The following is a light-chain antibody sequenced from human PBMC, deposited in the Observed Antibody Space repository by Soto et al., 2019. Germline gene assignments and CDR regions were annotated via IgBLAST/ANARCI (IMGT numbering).Light chain of an antibody. J-gene: IGLJ3*02. Sequence: QSVLTQPASVSGSPGQSITISCTGNSSDIGGLFNYVSWYQQHPGKAPKLIIYDVNDRPSGVSDRFSGSKSGNTASLTISGLQAEDEAAYFCSSYSSGTTHVVFGGGTKLTVL. CDR3: SSYSSGTTHVV. V-gene: IGLV2-14*03. CDR1: SSDIGGLFNY. CDR2: DVN.